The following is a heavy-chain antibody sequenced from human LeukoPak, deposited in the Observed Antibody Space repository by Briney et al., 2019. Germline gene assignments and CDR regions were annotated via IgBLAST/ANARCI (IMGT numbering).Heavy chain of an antibody. CDR2: IYYSGST. D-gene: IGHD3-10*01. CDR3: ARHVRSMVRGGNYYYYGMDV. CDR1: GVSISSYY. V-gene: IGHV4-59*08. Sequence: SETLSLTCTVPGVSISSYYWSWIRQPPGNGLEWIGYIYYSGSTNNNPSLKSRVTISVDTSKNQFSLKLSSVTAADTAVYYSARHVRSMVRGGNYYYYGMDVWGQGTTVTVSS. J-gene: IGHJ6*02.